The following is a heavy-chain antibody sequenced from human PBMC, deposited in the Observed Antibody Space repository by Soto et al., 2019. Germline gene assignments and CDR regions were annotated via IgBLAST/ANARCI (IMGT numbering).Heavy chain of an antibody. J-gene: IGHJ4*02. CDR2: IDGVGTGT. CDR3: TMVFGY. Sequence: EVQLVQSGGGSVQPGGSLRLSCAASGFTFTNYWMDWVRQVPGKGLVWVSRIDGVGTGTSYSDSVRGRFTISRDNAANSLSLEMKRLRAEDTAVYYCTMVFGYWGQGNLVTVPS. V-gene: IGHV3-74*01. CDR1: GFTFTNYW. D-gene: IGHD3-3*01.